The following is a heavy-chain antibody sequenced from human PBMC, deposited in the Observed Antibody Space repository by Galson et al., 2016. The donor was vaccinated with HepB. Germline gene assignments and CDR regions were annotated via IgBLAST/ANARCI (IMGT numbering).Heavy chain of an antibody. J-gene: IGHJ4*02. CDR3: AVMAVAGYDY. Sequence: SVKVSCKASGYTLTSYGINWVRQAPGEGLEWMGWTSGYNGNTNYAQKLQGRVTMTTDTSTNTAYMELRSLRYADTAVYYCAVMAVAGYDYRGQGPLVTVSS. CDR2: TSGYNGNT. V-gene: IGHV1-18*01. D-gene: IGHD6-19*01. CDR1: GYTLTSYG.